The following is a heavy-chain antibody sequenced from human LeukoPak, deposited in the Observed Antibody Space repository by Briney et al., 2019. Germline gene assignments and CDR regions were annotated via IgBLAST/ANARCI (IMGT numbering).Heavy chain of an antibody. J-gene: IGHJ4*02. CDR1: GFNFNDAY. V-gene: IGHV3-15*01. D-gene: IGHD2-21*02. CDR3: TARVVTTNEF. CDR2: VKSIRDGGTT. Sequence: KPGGSLRLSCLGSGFNFNDAYMNWVRQAPGKGLEWVGRVKSIRDGGTTDDTAPVKGRFTISRDDSKRTVYLHMNSLKTEDTAVYFCTARVVTTNEFWGQGTLVTVSS.